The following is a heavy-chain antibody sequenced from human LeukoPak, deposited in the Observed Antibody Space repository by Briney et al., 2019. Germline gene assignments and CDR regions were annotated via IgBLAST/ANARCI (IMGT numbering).Heavy chain of an antibody. CDR1: GFTFRKHY. Sequence: PGGSLRLSCAASGFTFRKHYMSRIRQAPGRGPEWVAYIGASGSTRYYRDSVNGRFTISRDNAKNSLHLQMNSLRAEDTAVYYCAKDLREWYYDPNGNYFSYGMDVWGQGTTVVVSS. CDR3: AKDLREWYYDPNGNYFSYGMDV. V-gene: IGHV3-11*01. D-gene: IGHD3-22*01. J-gene: IGHJ6*02. CDR2: IGASGSTR.